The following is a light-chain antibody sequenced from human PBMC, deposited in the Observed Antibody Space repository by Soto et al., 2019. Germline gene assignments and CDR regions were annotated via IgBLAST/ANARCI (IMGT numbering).Light chain of an antibody. CDR1: TSNIENNY. CDR2: DND. Sequence: QSVLTQPPSMSAAPGQKVTISCSGSTSNIENNYVSWYQHLPGTAPKLLIYDNDERPSGIPDQFSASKSGTSATLGITGLQIGDEADYYCGAWDSSLSVVLFGGGTKLTVL. V-gene: IGLV1-51*01. CDR3: GAWDSSLSVVL. J-gene: IGLJ2*01.